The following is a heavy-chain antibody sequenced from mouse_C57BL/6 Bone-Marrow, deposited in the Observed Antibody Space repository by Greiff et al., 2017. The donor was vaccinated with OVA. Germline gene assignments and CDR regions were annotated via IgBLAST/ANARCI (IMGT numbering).Heavy chain of an antibody. CDR2: IYPGDGDT. D-gene: IGHD1-1*01. V-gene: IGHV1-82*01. Sequence: VQLVESGPELVKPGASVKFSCTASGFAISNSCMTWVKQRPGQGLEWIGRIYPGDGDTKYNGKFQGKATITADKSSSTAYMQLSSLTAEDSAVYFCARWAANYYGSSPGVGGTGTTVTGAS. J-gene: IGHJ1*03. CDR1: GFAISNSC. CDR3: ARWAANYYGSSPGV.